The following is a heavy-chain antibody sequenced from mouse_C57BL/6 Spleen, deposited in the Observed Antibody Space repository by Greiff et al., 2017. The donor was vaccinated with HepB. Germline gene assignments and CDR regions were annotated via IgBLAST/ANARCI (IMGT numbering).Heavy chain of an antibody. J-gene: IGHJ3*01. Sequence: VHVKQSGPELVKPGDSVKISCKASGYSFTGYFMNWVMQSHGKSLEWIGRINPYNGDTFYNQKFKGNATLTVDKSSSTAHMELRSLTSEDSAVYYCANGDTTGRFAYWGQGTLVTVSA. CDR1: GYSFTGYF. D-gene: IGHD1-1*01. CDR2: INPYNGDT. V-gene: IGHV1-20*01. CDR3: ANGDTTGRFAY.